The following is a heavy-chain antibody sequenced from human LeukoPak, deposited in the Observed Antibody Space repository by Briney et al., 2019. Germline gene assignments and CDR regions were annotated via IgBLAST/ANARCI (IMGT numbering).Heavy chain of an antibody. Sequence: GGSLRLSCTTSGFTFSSYALSWVRQAPGKGLEWVSGIRVSGSTYYPDSVTGRFTISRDNSKNTLYLQMNSLRAEDTAVYFCAKDGGGCHDYWGQGTLITVSS. D-gene: IGHD3-16*01. J-gene: IGHJ4*02. V-gene: IGHV3-23*01. CDR2: IRVSGST. CDR3: AKDGGGCHDY. CDR1: GFTFSSYA.